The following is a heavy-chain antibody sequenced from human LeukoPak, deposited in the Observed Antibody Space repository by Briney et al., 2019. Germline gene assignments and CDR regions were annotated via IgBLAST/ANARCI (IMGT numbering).Heavy chain of an antibody. D-gene: IGHD3-16*02. CDR3: AKDLSDYVWGSYRYFDY. Sequence: GGTLRLSCAASGFTFSNHGMNWVRQAPGKGLEWVSGISPSADIKYYADSVKGRFTISRDNSKNMLYLEVISLTADDTAVYYCAKDLSDYVWGSYRYFDYWGQGTLVTVSS. V-gene: IGHV3-23*01. CDR2: ISPSADIK. CDR1: GFTFSNHG. J-gene: IGHJ4*02.